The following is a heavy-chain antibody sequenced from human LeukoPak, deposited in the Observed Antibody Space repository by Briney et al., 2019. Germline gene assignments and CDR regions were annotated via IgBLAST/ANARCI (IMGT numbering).Heavy chain of an antibody. Sequence: MSGGSLRLSCAASGFTFSSYSMNWVRQAPGKGLEWVSSISSSSSYIYYADSVKGRFTISRDNAKNSLYLQMNSLRAEDTAVHYCARDPIGDRDTYYFDYWGQGTLVTVSS. CDR1: GFTFSSYS. CDR3: ARDPIGDRDTYYFDY. V-gene: IGHV3-21*01. D-gene: IGHD3-16*01. CDR2: ISSSSSYI. J-gene: IGHJ4*02.